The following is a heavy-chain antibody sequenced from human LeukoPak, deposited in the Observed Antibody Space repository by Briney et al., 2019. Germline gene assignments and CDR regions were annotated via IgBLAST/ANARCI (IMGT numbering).Heavy chain of an antibody. CDR1: GFSFSSYW. D-gene: IGHD3-22*01. Sequence: GGSLRLSCAASGFSFSSYWMHWVRQAPGKGLVWLSRIKSDGSSTMYADSVKGRFSISRDDAKNTLYLQMNSLRAEDTAVYYCARDDSSGYALFDYWGQGTLVTVSS. V-gene: IGHV3-74*03. CDR3: ARDDSSGYALFDY. J-gene: IGHJ4*02. CDR2: IKSDGSST.